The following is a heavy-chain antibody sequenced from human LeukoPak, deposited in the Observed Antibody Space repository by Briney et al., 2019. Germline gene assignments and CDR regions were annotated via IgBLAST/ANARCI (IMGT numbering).Heavy chain of an antibody. CDR2: IIPIFGTA. CDR1: GGTFSSYA. V-gene: IGHV1-69*13. J-gene: IGHJ2*01. D-gene: IGHD3-3*01. CDR3: ASRKIRFLEPPAYWYFDL. Sequence: ASVKVSCKASGGTFSSYAISWVRQAPGQGLEWMGGIIPIFGTANYAQKFQGRVTITADESTSTAYMELSSLRSEDTAVYYCASRKIRFLEPPAYWYFDLWGRGTLVTVSS.